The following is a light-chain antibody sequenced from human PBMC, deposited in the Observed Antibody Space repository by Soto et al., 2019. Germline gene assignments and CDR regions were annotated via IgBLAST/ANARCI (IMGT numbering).Light chain of an antibody. Sequence: AIRMTQSPSSLSAPTGDRVTIACRASQDIGSVLAWYQQKAGKAPKLLIYVASALQTGVPSRLSGSGSGTDFTLTTSRLQSEDSATYYCQQYYSYTRPFGQGTKVDIX. CDR1: QDIGSV. V-gene: IGKV1-8*01. CDR2: VAS. J-gene: IGKJ1*01. CDR3: QQYYSYTRP.